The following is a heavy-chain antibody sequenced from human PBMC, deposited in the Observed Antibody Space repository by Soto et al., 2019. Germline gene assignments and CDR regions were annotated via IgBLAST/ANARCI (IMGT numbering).Heavy chain of an antibody. Sequence: SVKVSCKASGGTFSSYTISWVRQAPGQGLEWMGRIIPILGIANYAQKFQGRVTITADKSTSTAYMELSSLRSEDTAVYYCAPSLGYCSGGSCPVVDLWGRGTLVTVSS. J-gene: IGHJ2*01. CDR1: GGTFSSYT. CDR2: IIPILGIA. CDR3: APSLGYCSGGSCPVVDL. D-gene: IGHD2-15*01. V-gene: IGHV1-69*02.